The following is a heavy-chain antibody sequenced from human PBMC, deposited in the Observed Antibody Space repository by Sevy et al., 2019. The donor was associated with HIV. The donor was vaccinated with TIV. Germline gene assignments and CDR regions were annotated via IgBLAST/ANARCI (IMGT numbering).Heavy chain of an antibody. CDR2: ISGYNGKT. CDR3: ARDKMVNTDNYFDY. D-gene: IGHD2-8*01. CDR1: GYSFTTYG. V-gene: IGHV1-18*01. J-gene: IGHJ4*02. Sequence: ASVKVSCKASGYSFTTYGISWVRQAPGQGLEWRGWISGYNGKTNDEQKLQGRVTMTTDTSTSTAYLELRGLRSDDTAVYYCARDKMVNTDNYFDYWGQGTLVTVSS.